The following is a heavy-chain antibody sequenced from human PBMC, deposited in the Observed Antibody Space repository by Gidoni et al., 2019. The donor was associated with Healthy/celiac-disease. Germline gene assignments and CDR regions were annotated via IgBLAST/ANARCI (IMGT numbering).Heavy chain of an antibody. D-gene: IGHD4-17*01. V-gene: IGHV3-23*01. J-gene: IGHJ6*03. CDR3: AKAYGDYLDYYYMDV. Sequence: RFTISRDNSKNTLYLQMNSLRAEDTAVYYCAKAYGDYLDYYYMDVWGKGTTVTVSS.